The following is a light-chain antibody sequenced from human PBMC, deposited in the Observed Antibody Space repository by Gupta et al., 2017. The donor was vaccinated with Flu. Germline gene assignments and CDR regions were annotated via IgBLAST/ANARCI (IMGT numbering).Light chain of an antibody. CDR1: QVIYSQ. J-gene: IGKJ4*01. V-gene: IGKV1-12*01. Sequence: IQLTESPSSVSASVGDRVTLTCRASQVIYSQLGWYQQKPVKAPKLLIYPASTVQGGVPSRISGSGSETDFTLTITILHPEDAATYCCQQSYSLPITFGGGAKVEIK. CDR3: QQSYSLPIT. CDR2: PAS.